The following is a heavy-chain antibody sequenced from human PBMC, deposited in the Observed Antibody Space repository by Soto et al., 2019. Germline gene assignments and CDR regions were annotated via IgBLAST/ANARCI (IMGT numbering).Heavy chain of an antibody. J-gene: IGHJ4*02. CDR3: AVGATYFDY. D-gene: IGHD1-26*01. CDR2: ISYDGSNK. V-gene: IGHV3-30*03. Sequence: QVQLVESGGGVVQPGRSLRLSCAASGFTFSSYGMHWVRQAPGKGLEWVAVISYDGSNKYYADSVKGRFTISRDNSKNTLYLQMNSLRAEDKAVYYCAVGATYFDYWGQGTLVTVSS. CDR1: GFTFSSYG.